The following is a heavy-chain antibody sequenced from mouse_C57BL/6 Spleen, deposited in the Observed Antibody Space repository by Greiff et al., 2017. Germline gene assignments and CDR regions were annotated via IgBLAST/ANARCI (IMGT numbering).Heavy chain of an antibody. CDR1: GYSFTSYY. V-gene: IGHV1-66*01. J-gene: IGHJ2*01. CDR2: IYPGSGTT. CDR3: ARGGGDFDD. Sequence: QVQLQQSGPELVKPGASVKISCTASGYSFTSYYIHWVKQRPGQGLEWIGWIYPGSGTTKYNAKFKGKATLTADTSSSTAYMQLSSLTSEDSAVYYCARGGGDFDDGGKGTTLTVSS.